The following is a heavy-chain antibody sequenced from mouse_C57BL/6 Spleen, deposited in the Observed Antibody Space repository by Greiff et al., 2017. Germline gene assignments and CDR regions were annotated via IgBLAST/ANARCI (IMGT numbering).Heavy chain of an antibody. CDR2: INPSNGGT. J-gene: IGHJ2*01. CDR3: ARGIYYDYDERGY. D-gene: IGHD2-4*01. Sequence: QVQLQQPGTELVKPGASVKLSCKASGYTFTSYWMHWVKQRPGQGLEWIGNINPSNGGTNYTEKFKSKATLTVDKSSSTAYMQLSSLTSEDSAVYYCARGIYYDYDERGYWGQGTTLTGSS. CDR1: GYTFTSYW. V-gene: IGHV1-53*01.